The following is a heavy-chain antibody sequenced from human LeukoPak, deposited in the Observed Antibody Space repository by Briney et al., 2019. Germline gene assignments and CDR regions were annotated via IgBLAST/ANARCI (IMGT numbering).Heavy chain of an antibody. D-gene: IGHD3-3*01. CDR1: GGSFSGYY. J-gene: IGHJ4*02. Sequence: PSETLSLTCAVYGGSFSGYYWSWIRQPPGKGLEWIGEINHSGSTYYNPSLRSRVTISLDRSKKKFSLKLTSVTAADTAVYFCARGAEYYAIWRGYASNSDYWGQGISVTVSS. V-gene: IGHV4-34*01. CDR3: ARGAEYYAIWRGYASNSDY. CDR2: INHSGST.